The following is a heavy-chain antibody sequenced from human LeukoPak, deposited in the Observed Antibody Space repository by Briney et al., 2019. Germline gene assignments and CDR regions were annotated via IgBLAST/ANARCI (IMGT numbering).Heavy chain of an antibody. D-gene: IGHD1-26*01. CDR1: GGSISNYY. V-gene: IGHV4-59*12. J-gene: IGHJ4*02. Sequence: SETLSLTCTVSGGSISNYYWTWIRQTPGKGLEWIGYIYSSGTTNYNPSLKSRVTMSVDTSKNQFSLKLTSVTAADTAVYYCARDGSYYALWGQGTLVTVS. CDR2: IYSSGTT. CDR3: ARDGSYYAL.